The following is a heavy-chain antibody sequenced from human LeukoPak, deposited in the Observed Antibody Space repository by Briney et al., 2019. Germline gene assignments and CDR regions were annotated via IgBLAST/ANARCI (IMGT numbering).Heavy chain of an antibody. J-gene: IGHJ6*02. CDR1: GFTFSSYG. Sequence: GGSLRLSCAASGFTFSSYGMHWVRQAPGKGLEWGAVISYDGSNKYYADSVKGRFTISRDNSKNTLYLQMNSLRAEDTAVYYCAKAPLRYCSGGSCYTGGYYYYGMDVWGQGTTVTVSS. CDR2: ISYDGSNK. V-gene: IGHV3-30*18. D-gene: IGHD2-15*01. CDR3: AKAPLRYCSGGSCYTGGYYYYGMDV.